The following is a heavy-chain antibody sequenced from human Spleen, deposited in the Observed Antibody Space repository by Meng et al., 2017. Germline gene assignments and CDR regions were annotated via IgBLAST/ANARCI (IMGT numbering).Heavy chain of an antibody. Sequence: VQLQQWGAGLLKPSETRSLTCVVPGGSFSDYYWGGIRQPPGKGLEWIGEINHSGSTNYNPSLESRATISVDTSQNNLSLKLSSVTAADSAVYYCARGPTTMAHDFDYWGQGTLVTVSS. D-gene: IGHD4-11*01. CDR3: ARGPTTMAHDFDY. CDR1: GGSFSDYY. V-gene: IGHV4-34*01. J-gene: IGHJ4*02. CDR2: INHSGST.